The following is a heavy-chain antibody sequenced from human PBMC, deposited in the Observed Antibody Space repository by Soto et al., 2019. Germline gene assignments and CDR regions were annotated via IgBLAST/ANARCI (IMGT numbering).Heavy chain of an antibody. CDR1: GFTFSSYG. CDR3: AKGNSWSPALVFDI. V-gene: IGHV3-33*06. Sequence: GGSLRLSCASSGFTFSSYGMHWVRQAPGKGLEWVSVISYGGRNTYYADSVKGRFTISRDSSNDTLYLQMNSLRAEDTAVYYCAKGNSWSPALVFDIWGQGTMVTVSS. D-gene: IGHD1-7*01. CDR2: ISYGGRNT. J-gene: IGHJ3*02.